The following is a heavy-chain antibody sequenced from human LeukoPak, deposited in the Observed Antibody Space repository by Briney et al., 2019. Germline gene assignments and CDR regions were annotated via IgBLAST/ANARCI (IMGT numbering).Heavy chain of an antibody. V-gene: IGHV1-18*01. CDR1: GYTFTSYG. J-gene: IGHJ6*03. CDR2: ISAYNGNT. Sequence: ASVTVSCKASGYTFTSYGISWVRQAPGQGLEWMGWISAYNGNTNYAQKLQGRVTMTTDTSTSTAYMELRSLRSDDTAVYYCARVSRFLEWLLYGTNRYMDVWGKGTSVTVSS. D-gene: IGHD3-3*01. CDR3: ARVSRFLEWLLYGTNRYMDV.